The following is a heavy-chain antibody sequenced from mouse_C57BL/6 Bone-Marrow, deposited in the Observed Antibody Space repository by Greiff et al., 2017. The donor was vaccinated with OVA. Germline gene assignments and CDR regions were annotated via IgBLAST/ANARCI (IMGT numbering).Heavy chain of an antibody. CDR3: ASRESGLAY. CDR1: VSSFPIGFF. V-gene: IGHV3-6*01. Sequence: VQLVASGPCLVKPSPSLSLSCSFTVSSFPIGFFWFCLRHFPGNLLEWMGYISYDGSNNYNPSLKNRISITRDTSKNQLFLKLNAVTTEDTATYYCASRESGLAYGGKGTRVTVSA. D-gene: IGHD3-1*01. CDR2: ISYDGSN. J-gene: IGHJ3*01.